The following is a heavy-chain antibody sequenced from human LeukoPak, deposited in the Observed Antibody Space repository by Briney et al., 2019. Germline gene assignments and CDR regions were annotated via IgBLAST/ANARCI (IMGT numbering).Heavy chain of an antibody. CDR2: IYYSGST. Sequence: PSETLSLTCTVSGGSISSHYWSWIRQPPGKGLEWIGYIYYSGSTNYNPSLKSRVTIPVDTSKNQFSLKLSSVTAADTAVYYCARDKYYMDVWGKGTTVTVSS. CDR3: ARDKYYMDV. CDR1: GGSISSHY. J-gene: IGHJ6*03. V-gene: IGHV4-59*11.